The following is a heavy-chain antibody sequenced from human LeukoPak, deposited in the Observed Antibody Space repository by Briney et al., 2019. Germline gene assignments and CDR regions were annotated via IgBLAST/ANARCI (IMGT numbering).Heavy chain of an antibody. J-gene: IGHJ6*03. Sequence: SETLSLTCAVYGGSFSGYYWSWIRQPPGKGLEWIGEINHSGSTNYNPSLKSRVTISVDTSKNQFSLKLSSVTAADTAVYYCARAFDSSGYYHYYYMDVWGKGTTVTVSS. D-gene: IGHD3-22*01. V-gene: IGHV4-34*01. CDR1: GGSFSGYY. CDR2: INHSGST. CDR3: ARAFDSSGYYHYYYMDV.